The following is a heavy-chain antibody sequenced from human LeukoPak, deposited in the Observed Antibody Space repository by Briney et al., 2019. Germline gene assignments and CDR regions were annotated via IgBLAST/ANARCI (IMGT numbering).Heavy chain of an antibody. V-gene: IGHV4-4*07. CDR1: GGSISSYY. Sequence: SETLSLTCTVSGGSISSYYWSWIRQPAGKGLEWIGRIYTSGSTNYNPSLKSRVTISVDTSKNQFSLKLSSVTAADTAVYYCAGIVVPAAKPHYYYYMDVWGKGTTVTVSS. J-gene: IGHJ6*03. D-gene: IGHD2-2*01. CDR2: IYTSGST. CDR3: AGIVVPAAKPHYYYYMDV.